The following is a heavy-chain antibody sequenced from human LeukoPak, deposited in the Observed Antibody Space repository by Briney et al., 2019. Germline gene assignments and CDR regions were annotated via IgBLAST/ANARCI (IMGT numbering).Heavy chain of an antibody. Sequence: PSETLSLTCTVSGGSISNYYWSWIRQPPGKGLEWIGNIYYSGSTNYNPSLKSRVTISVDTSKNQFSLKLSSVTAADTAVYYCARATITMVRGVIITHFVDYWGQGTLVTVSS. J-gene: IGHJ4*02. D-gene: IGHD3-10*01. CDR1: GGSISNYY. CDR2: IYYSGST. V-gene: IGHV4-59*08. CDR3: ARATITMVRGVIITHFVDY.